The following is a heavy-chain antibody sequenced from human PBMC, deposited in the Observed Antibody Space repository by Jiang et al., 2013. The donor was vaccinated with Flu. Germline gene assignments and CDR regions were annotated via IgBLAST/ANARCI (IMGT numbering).Heavy chain of an antibody. Sequence: QMPGKGLEWSGRIDPSDSYTNYSPSFQGHVTISVDKSISTAYLQWSSLKASDTAMYYCAALHYYDSSGYQRPWGQGTLVTVSS. CDR3: AALHYYDSSGYQRP. J-gene: IGHJ5*02. CDR2: IDPSDSYT. D-gene: IGHD3-22*01. V-gene: IGHV5-10-1*01.